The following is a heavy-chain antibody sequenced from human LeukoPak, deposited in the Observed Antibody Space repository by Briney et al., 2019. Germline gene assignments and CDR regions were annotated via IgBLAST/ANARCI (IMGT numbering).Heavy chain of an antibody. CDR3: ARDYDSSGYWAY. D-gene: IGHD3-22*01. CDR2: INPNSGGT. V-gene: IGHV1-2*02. CDR1: GYTFTGYY. J-gene: IGHJ4*02. Sequence: GASVKVSCKASGYTFTGYYMHWVRQAPGQGLEWMGWINPNSGGTNYAQKFQGRVTMTRGTSISTAYMELNRLRSDDTAVYYCARDYDSSGYWAYWGQGTLVTVSS.